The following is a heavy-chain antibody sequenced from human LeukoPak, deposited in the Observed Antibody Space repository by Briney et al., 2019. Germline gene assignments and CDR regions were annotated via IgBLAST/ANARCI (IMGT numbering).Heavy chain of an antibody. Sequence: PSETLSLTCAVYGGSFSGYYWSWIRQPPGKGLEWIGEINHSGSTNYNPSLKSRVTISVDTSKNQFSLKLSSVTAADTAVYYCARGPRRLLWLREPTQTSYYFFYWGQGTLGTVSS. CDR2: INHSGST. V-gene: IGHV4-34*01. J-gene: IGHJ4*02. D-gene: IGHD3-10*01. CDR1: GGSFSGYY. CDR3: ARGPRRLLWLREPTQTSYYFFY.